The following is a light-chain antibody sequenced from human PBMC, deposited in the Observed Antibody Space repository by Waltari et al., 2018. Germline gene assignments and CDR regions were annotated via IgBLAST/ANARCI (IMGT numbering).Light chain of an antibody. J-gene: IGLJ2*01. CDR2: DVS. V-gene: IGLV2-14*03. CDR1: RSDVGGYNY. Sequence: HSALTQPASVSGSPGQSSTIPATGPRSDVGGYNYSPWYQQHPGKAPKLMIYDVSNRPSGVSNRFSGSKSGNTASLTISGLQAEDEADYYCSSYISSDTLELFGGGTSLTVL. CDR3: SSYISSDTLEL.